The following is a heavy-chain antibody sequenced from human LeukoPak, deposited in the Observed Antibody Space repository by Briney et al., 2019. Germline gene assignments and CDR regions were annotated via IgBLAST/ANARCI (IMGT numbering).Heavy chain of an antibody. V-gene: IGHV1-46*01. D-gene: IGHD3-3*01. CDR1: GYTFTSYY. Sequence: GASVKVSCKASGYTFTSYYMHWVRQAPGQGLEWMGIINPSGGSTSYAQKFQGRVTMTRDTSTSTVYMELSSPRSEDTAVYYCARGYTIFGVATPWEGAYWGQGTLVTVSS. CDR3: ARGYTIFGVATPWEGAY. J-gene: IGHJ4*02. CDR2: INPSGGST.